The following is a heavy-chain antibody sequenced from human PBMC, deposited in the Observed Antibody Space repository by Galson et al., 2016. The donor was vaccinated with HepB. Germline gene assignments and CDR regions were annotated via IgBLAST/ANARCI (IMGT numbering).Heavy chain of an antibody. CDR3: AIWLYSSGSFDY. CDR2: IDPSDSYT. D-gene: IGHD6-19*01. Sequence: QSGAEVKKPGESLRISCMGSGYNFITYWISWVRQMPGKGLEWMGSIDPSDSYTNYSPSFQGHVTISTDRSISTAYLQWSSLKASDTAIYYCAIWLYSSGSFDYWGQGTLVTVSS. CDR1: GYNFITYW. V-gene: IGHV5-10-1*01. J-gene: IGHJ4*02.